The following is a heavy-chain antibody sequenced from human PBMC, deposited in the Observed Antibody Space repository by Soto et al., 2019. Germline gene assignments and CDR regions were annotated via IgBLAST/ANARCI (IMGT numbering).Heavy chain of an antibody. D-gene: IGHD6-13*01. CDR1: GFTFSSYG. CDR2: ISYDGSNK. V-gene: IGHV3-30*18. J-gene: IGHJ6*02. Sequence: GSLRLSCAASGFTFSSYGMHWVRQAPGKGLEWVAVISYDGSNKYYADSVKGRFTISRDNSKNTLYLQMNSLRAEDTAVYYCAKDRSEGIAAAGTFYYYGMDVWGQGTTVTVSS. CDR3: AKDRSEGIAAAGTFYYYGMDV.